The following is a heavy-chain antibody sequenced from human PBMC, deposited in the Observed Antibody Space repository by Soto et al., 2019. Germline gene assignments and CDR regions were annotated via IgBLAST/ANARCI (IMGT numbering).Heavy chain of an antibody. J-gene: IGHJ4*02. V-gene: IGHV4-59*01. D-gene: IGHD3-22*01. CDR3: ARRRDTSAYVPFCDS. Sequence: SETLSLTCTVSGGLTRGSYWGWIRQSPGKGLEWIGYIFYIGTTNYNPSLGSRVTMSLDTSKTQFSLKLNSVTAADTAMYYCARRRDTSAYVPFCDSWGQGTLVTVSS. CDR1: GGLTRGSY. CDR2: IFYIGTT.